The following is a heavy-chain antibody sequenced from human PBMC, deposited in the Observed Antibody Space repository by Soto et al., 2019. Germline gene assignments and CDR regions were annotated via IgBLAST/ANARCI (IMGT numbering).Heavy chain of an antibody. Sequence: QGQLVQSGAEVKKPGSSVKVSCKASGGSFNSDAINWVRQAPGQGLEWMGGIIPISGTTNYAQKFQGRVTITADESTGTAYMDVSSLRSEDTAIYYCARGDYGDYHSYYYGMAVWGQGTTVTVSS. J-gene: IGHJ6*02. CDR2: IIPISGTT. CDR3: ARGDYGDYHSYYYGMAV. V-gene: IGHV1-69*01. CDR1: GGSFNSDA. D-gene: IGHD4-17*01.